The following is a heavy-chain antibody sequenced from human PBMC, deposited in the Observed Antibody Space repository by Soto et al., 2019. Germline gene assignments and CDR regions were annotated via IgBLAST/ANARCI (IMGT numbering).Heavy chain of an antibody. Sequence: QVQLVESGGGVVQPGRSLRLSCAASGFTFSSYGMHWVRQAPGKGLEWVAVIWYDGSNKYYADSVKGRFTISRDNSKNTLYLQMNSLRAEDTAVYYCASQTRRGPYGMDVWDQGTTVTVSS. J-gene: IGHJ6*02. V-gene: IGHV3-33*01. CDR3: ASQTRRGPYGMDV. CDR2: IWYDGSNK. CDR1: GFTFSSYG.